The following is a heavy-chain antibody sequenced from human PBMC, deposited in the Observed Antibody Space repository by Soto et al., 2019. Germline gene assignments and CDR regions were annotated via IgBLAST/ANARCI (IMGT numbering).Heavy chain of an antibody. Sequence: GASVKVSCKASGGTFSSYAISWVRQAPGQGLEWMGGIIPIFGTANYAQKFQGRVTITADESTSTAYMELSSLRSEDTAVYYCARSLPNPIVVVPAATDNWFDPWGQGTLV. CDR1: GGTFSSYA. D-gene: IGHD2-2*01. CDR3: ARSLPNPIVVVPAATDNWFDP. J-gene: IGHJ5*02. CDR2: IIPIFGTA. V-gene: IGHV1-69*13.